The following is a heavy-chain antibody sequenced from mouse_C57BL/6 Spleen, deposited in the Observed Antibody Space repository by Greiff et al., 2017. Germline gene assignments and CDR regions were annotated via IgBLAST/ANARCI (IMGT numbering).Heavy chain of an antibody. Sequence: EVMLVESGGGLVKPGGSLKLSCAASGFTFSDYGMHWVRQAPEKGLEWVAYISSGSSTIYYADTVKGRFTISRDNAKNTLFLQMTSLRSEDTAMYYCARTGSNGAMDYWGQGTSVTVSS. D-gene: IGHD1-1*01. CDR3: ARTGSNGAMDY. CDR1: GFTFSDYG. CDR2: ISSGSSTI. J-gene: IGHJ4*01. V-gene: IGHV5-17*01.